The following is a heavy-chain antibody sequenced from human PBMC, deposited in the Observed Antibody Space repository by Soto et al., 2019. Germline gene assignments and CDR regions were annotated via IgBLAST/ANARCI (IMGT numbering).Heavy chain of an antibody. Sequence: PGESLKISCKGSGYSFAGYWITWVRQKPGKGLEWMGRIDPSDSQTYYSPSFRGHVTISATKSITTVFLQWSILRASDTAMYYCARHYDFWSGYRTYYYYGMDVWGQGTTGTVSS. J-gene: IGHJ6*02. CDR2: IDPSDSQT. CDR1: GYSFAGYW. V-gene: IGHV5-10-1*01. D-gene: IGHD3-3*01. CDR3: ARHYDFWSGYRTYYYYGMDV.